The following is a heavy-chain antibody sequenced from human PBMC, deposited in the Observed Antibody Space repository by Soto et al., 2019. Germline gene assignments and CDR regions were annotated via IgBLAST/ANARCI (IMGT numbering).Heavy chain of an antibody. CDR1: GGSISSSSYY. V-gene: IGHV4-39*01. CDR3: ARQGFWSGYPYYYYYGMDV. J-gene: IGHJ6*02. CDR2: IYYSGST. Sequence: SETLSLTCTVSGGSISSSSYYWGWIRQPPGKGLEWIGSIYYSGSTYYNPPLKSRVTISVDTSKSQFSLKLSSVTAADTAVYYCARQGFWSGYPYYYYYGMDVWGQGTTVTVSS. D-gene: IGHD3-3*01.